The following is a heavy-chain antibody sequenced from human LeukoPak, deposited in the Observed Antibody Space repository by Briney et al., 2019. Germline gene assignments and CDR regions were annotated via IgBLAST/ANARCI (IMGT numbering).Heavy chain of an antibody. V-gene: IGHV3-66*01. D-gene: IGHD3-10*01. CDR1: GFTVSSNY. J-gene: IGHJ4*02. CDR3: AKERYYYGSGSYYRAFDY. Sequence: PGGSLRLSCAASGFTVSSNYMNWVRQAPGKGLEWVSVIYSGGSTYYADSVKGRFTISRDNSKNTLYLQMNSLRAEDTAVYYCAKERYYYGSGSYYRAFDYWGQGTLVTVSS. CDR2: IYSGGST.